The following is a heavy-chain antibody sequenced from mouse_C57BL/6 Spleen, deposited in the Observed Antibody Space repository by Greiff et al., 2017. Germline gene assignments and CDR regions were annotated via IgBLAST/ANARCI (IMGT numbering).Heavy chain of an antibody. J-gene: IGHJ2*01. Sequence: EVKLVESGPGLVKPSQSLSLTCSVTGYSITSGYYWNWIRQFPGNKLEWMGYISYDGSNNYNPSLKNRISITRDTSKNQFFLKLNSVTTEDTATYYCARDQTVVAKGDYFDYWGQGTTLTVSS. CDR3: ARDQTVVAKGDYFDY. CDR2: ISYDGSN. CDR1: GYSITSGYY. V-gene: IGHV3-6*01. D-gene: IGHD1-1*01.